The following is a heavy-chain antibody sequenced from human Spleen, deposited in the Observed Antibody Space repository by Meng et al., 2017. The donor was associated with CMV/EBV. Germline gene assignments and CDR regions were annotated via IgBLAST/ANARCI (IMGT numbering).Heavy chain of an antibody. J-gene: IGHJ4*02. CDR1: GFTFSSYA. V-gene: IGHV3-20*04. D-gene: IGHD3-22*01. CDR2: INWNGGST. CDR3: ARGHSTGYFRFDY. Sequence: GESLKNSCAASGFTFSSYAMSWVRQAPGKGLEWVSGINWNGGSTGYADSVKGRFTISRDNAKNSLYLQMNSLRADDTPFYYCARGHSTGYFRFDYWGQGTLVTVSS.